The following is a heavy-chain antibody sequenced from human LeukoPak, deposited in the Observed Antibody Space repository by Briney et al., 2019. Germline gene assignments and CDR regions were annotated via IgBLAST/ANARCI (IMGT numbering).Heavy chain of an antibody. J-gene: IGHJ3*02. V-gene: IGHV1-18*01. D-gene: IGHD3-22*01. CDR3: ARDLGLLLRGDAFDI. CDR1: GYTFTSYG. CDR2: ISAYNGNT. Sequence: GASVKVSCKASGYTFTSYGISWVRQAPRQGLEWMGWISAYNGNTNYAQKLQGRVTMTTDTSTSTAYMELRSLRSDDTAVYYRARDLGLLLRGDAFDIWGQGTMVTVSS.